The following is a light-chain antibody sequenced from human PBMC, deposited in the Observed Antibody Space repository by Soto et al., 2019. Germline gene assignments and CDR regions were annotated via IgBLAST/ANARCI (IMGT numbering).Light chain of an antibody. V-gene: IGLV2-18*02. CDR3: SSYTSSSTYV. CDR1: SSDVGSYNR. J-gene: IGLJ1*01. CDR2: EVS. Sequence: QSALTQPPSVSGAPGQSVTISCTGTSSDVGSYNRVSWYQQPPGTAPKLMIYEVSNRPSGVPDRFSGSKSGNTASLTISGLQADDEADYSCSSYTSSSTYVFGTGTKLTVL.